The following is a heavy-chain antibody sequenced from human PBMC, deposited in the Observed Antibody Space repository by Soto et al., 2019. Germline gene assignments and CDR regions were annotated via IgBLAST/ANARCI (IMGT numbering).Heavy chain of an antibody. CDR1: GFTFSSYW. CDR3: ARVPPYYDFWSGYYKPYYYYYGMDV. V-gene: IGHV3-74*01. J-gene: IGHJ6*02. D-gene: IGHD3-3*01. Sequence: EVQLVESGGGLVQPGGSLRLSWAASGFTFSSYWMHWVRQAPGKGLVWVSRINSDGSSTSYADSVKGRFTISRDNAKNTLYLQMNSLRAEDTAVYYCARVPPYYDFWSGYYKPYYYYYGMDVWGQGTTVTVSS. CDR2: INSDGSST.